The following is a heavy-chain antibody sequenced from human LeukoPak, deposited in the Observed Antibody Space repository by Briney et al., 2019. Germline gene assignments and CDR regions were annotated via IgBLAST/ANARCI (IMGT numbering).Heavy chain of an antibody. V-gene: IGHV4-59*01. J-gene: IGHJ3*02. CDR2: IYYSGST. CDR3: AREYYDSSGYYLDAFDI. D-gene: IGHD3-22*01. CDR1: GGSISSYY. Sequence: SEALSLTCTVSGGSISSYYWSWIRQPPGKGLEWIGYIYYSGSTNCNPSLKSRVTISVDTSKNQFSLKLSSVTAADTAVYYCAREYYDSSGYYLDAFDIWGQGTMVTVSS.